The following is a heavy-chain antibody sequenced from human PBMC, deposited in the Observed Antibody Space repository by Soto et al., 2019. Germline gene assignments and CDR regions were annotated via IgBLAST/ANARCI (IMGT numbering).Heavy chain of an antibody. D-gene: IGHD2-15*01. CDR2: TYSGGST. V-gene: IGHV3-53*01. CDR1: GFTVSSNY. CDR3: ARCHSSGSFDY. J-gene: IGHJ4*02. Sequence: GGSLRLSCAASGFTVSSNYMSWVRQAPGKGLEWVSVTYSGGSTYYADSVKGRFTISRDNSKNTLYLQMNSLRGEDTAVYYCARCHSSGSFDYWGQGTLVTVSS.